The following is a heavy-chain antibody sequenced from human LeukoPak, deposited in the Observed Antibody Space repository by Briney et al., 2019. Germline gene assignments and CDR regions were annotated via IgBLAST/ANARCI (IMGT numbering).Heavy chain of an antibody. Sequence: GASVEVSCKASGYTFTGYYMHWVRQAPGQGLEWMGWINPNSGGTIYAQKFQGRVTMTEDTSTDTAYMELSSLRSEDTAVYYCATDFWGFDPWGQGTLVTVSS. CDR2: INPNSGGT. CDR3: ATDFWGFDP. V-gene: IGHV1-2*02. D-gene: IGHD3-3*01. CDR1: GYTFTGYY. J-gene: IGHJ5*02.